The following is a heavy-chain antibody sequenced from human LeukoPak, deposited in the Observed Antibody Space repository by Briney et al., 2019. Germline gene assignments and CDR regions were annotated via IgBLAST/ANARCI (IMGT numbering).Heavy chain of an antibody. CDR3: ARAPFRYCSGGSCTLGDY. V-gene: IGHV3-11*05. CDR2: ITSSGTYT. D-gene: IGHD2-15*01. Sequence: PGGSLRLSCAASGFTFSDYYMNWIRQAPGKGLEWVSYITSSGTYTNYADSVKGRFTISRDNAKNSLYLQMNSLRAEDTAVYYCARAPFRYCSGGSCTLGDYWGQGTLVTVSS. CDR1: GFTFSDYY. J-gene: IGHJ4*02.